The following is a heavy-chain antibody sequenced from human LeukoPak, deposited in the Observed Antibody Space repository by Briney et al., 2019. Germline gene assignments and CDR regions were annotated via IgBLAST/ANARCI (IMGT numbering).Heavy chain of an antibody. D-gene: IGHD3-10*01. Sequence: ASVKVSCMASGYTFINNWMHWVRQAPGQGLEWVGLINPTGTTTLYAQKFQGRVTLTRDMSTSTDYMELRSLKSEDTAVYYCARDNSVGDIAWWFDPWGQGTLVTVSS. CDR3: ARDNSVGDIAWWFDP. V-gene: IGHV1-46*01. CDR1: GYTFINNW. J-gene: IGHJ5*02. CDR2: INPTGTTT.